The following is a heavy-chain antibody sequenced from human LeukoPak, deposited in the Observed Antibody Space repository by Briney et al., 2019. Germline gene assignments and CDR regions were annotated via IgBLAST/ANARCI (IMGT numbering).Heavy chain of an antibody. CDR1: GFTFSSYW. CDR2: VNSEGSST. CDR3: ASGRLIGGSKSWFDP. V-gene: IGHV3-74*01. J-gene: IGHJ5*02. D-gene: IGHD7-27*01. Sequence: PGGSLRLSCAASGFTFSSYWMHWVRQTPGKGLVWVSRVNSEGSSTNYADSVEGRFTMSRDNAQNTLFLQMYSLRADDAVVYYCASGRLIGGSKSWFDPWGQGALVTVSS.